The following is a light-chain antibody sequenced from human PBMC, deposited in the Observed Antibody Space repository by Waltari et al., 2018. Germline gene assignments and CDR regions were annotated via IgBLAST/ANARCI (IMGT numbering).Light chain of an antibody. Sequence: DIVMTQSPDSLAVSLGERATINCKSSQSVLYSSNNRNYLTWYQQKPGQPPKLLIYWASTRESGVPDRFSGSGSGTDFTLTISSLQAEDVAVYYCQQYYSTPTFGQGTKVGNQT. J-gene: IGKJ1*01. V-gene: IGKV4-1*01. CDR1: QSVLYSSNNRNY. CDR2: WAS. CDR3: QQYYSTPT.